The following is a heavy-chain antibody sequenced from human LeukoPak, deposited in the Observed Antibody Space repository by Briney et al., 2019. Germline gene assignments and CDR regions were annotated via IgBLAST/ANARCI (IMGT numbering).Heavy chain of an antibody. J-gene: IGHJ4*02. CDR3: AKNGGDSYGTGHFDY. Sequence: AESLRLSCAASGFSFSSYAMTWVRQAPGKGLEWVSAISGSGIGTYYADSVKGRFTISRDNPKNTLYLQMNSLRAEDTAVYYCAKNGGDSYGTGHFDYWGQGTLVTVSS. CDR1: GFSFSSYA. CDR2: ISGSGIGT. V-gene: IGHV3-23*01. D-gene: IGHD5-18*01.